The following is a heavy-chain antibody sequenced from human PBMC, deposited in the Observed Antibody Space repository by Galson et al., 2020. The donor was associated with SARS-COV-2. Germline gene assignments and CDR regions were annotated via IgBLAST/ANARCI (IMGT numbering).Heavy chain of an antibody. D-gene: IGHD3-10*01. CDR1: GFSLSTSGVG. CDR2: IYWDDDK. Sequence: SGPTLVKPTQTLTLTCTFSGFSLSTSGVGVGWIRQPPGKALEWLALIYWDDDKRYSPSLKSRLTITKDTSKNQVVLTMTNMDTVDTARYYGAHLSHRGCGEIQGWFDAWGQGTLVTVSS. J-gene: IGHJ5*02. V-gene: IGHV2-5*02. CDR3: AHLSHRGCGEIQGWFDA.